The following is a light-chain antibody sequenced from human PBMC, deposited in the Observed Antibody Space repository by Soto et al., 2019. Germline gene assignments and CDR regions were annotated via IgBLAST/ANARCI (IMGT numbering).Light chain of an antibody. CDR3: QQYDDWPPIT. CDR1: QSVSTK. V-gene: IGKV3D-15*01. CDR2: GAS. Sequence: ETGMTQSPATLSVSPGERATLSCRASQSVSTKLAWYQQKPGQAPRLLIYGASTRATGIPARFSGSGSGTEFTLTVSSLPSEDFAVYSCQQYDDWPPITFGQGTRLEIK. J-gene: IGKJ5*01.